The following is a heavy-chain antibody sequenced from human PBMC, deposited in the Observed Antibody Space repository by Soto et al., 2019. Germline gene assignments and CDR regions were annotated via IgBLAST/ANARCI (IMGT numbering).Heavy chain of an antibody. CDR3: ARIPARYSTSSPWGCYYYGMDV. CDR2: IYYSGST. D-gene: IGHD6-6*01. J-gene: IGHJ6*02. Sequence: PSETLSLTCSVSGGSISSSTYHWGWIRQPPGKGLEWIGNIYYSGSTYYNPSLKSRIAISVDTSKNQFSLKLSSVTAADTAVYYCARIPARYSTSSPWGCYYYGMDVWGQGTTVTVSS. V-gene: IGHV4-39*01. CDR1: GGSISSSTYH.